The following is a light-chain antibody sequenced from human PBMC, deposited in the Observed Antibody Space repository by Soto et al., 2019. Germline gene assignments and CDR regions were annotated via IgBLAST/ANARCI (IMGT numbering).Light chain of an antibody. J-gene: IGLJ1*01. CDR1: SSDIGTYDY. CDR3: SSYSSASSRV. Sequence: QSVLAHPASVSWSPGHSITISCTGTSSDIGTYDYVSWYQQHPGKAPKLMIYEVTNLPSGVSNRFSASKSGNTASLTISGLQAEDEADYYCSSYSSASSRVFGTGTKVTVL. V-gene: IGLV2-14*01. CDR2: EVT.